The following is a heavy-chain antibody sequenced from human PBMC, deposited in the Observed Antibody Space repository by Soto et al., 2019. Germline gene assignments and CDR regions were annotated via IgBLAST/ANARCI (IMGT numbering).Heavy chain of an antibody. D-gene: IGHD3-22*01. V-gene: IGHV3-48*01. Sequence: GGSLRLSCAASGFTFSSYSMNWVRQAPGKGLEWVSYISSSSSTIYYADSVKGRFTISRDNAKNSLYLQMNSLRAEDTAVYYCARGAYYYDSSGLSYWGQGTLVPVSS. CDR2: ISSSSSTI. CDR1: GFTFSSYS. CDR3: ARGAYYYDSSGLSY. J-gene: IGHJ4*02.